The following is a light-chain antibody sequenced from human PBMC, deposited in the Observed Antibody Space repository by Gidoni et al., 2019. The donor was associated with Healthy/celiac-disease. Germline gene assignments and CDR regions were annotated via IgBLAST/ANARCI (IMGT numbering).Light chain of an antibody. CDR1: QSISSY. V-gene: IGKV1-39*01. Sequence: DIQMTQSPSSLSASVGDTVTITCRTSQSISSYLNWYQQKPGKAPKLLIYSTSSLQSGVPSRFSGSGSGTDFTLTISSLQPEDSATYYCQQSYTTPPYTFGQWTKLEIK. J-gene: IGKJ2*01. CDR3: QQSYTTPPYT. CDR2: STS.